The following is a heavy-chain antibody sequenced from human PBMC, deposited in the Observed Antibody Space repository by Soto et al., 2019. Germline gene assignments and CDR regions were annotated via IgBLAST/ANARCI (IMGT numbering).Heavy chain of an antibody. CDR2: ISYDGNYI. V-gene: IGHV3-30*18. Sequence: GSLRLSCEASGFGLSSYAMDWVRQAPGKGLEWVGVISYDGNYIYYADSVKGRFTISRDNSKNTLYVQVNSMRPEDTAVYYCAKGILSATIGPYAMDVWGQGTTVTLSS. J-gene: IGHJ6*02. D-gene: IGHD3-16*01. CDR3: AKGILSATIGPYAMDV. CDR1: GFGLSSYA.